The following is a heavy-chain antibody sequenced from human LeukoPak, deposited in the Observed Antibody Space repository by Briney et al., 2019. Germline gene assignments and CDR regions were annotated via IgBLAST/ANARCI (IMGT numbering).Heavy chain of an antibody. J-gene: IGHJ3*01. CDR1: GGTFSSYA. CDR2: IITIFGTT. CDR3: YREGRGFRGSGGDDGFDL. Sequence: SVKVSCKASGGTFSSYAISWVRQAPGQGLEWVGGIITIFGTTNYAQKFQDRVTITADKSTSKAYMELSSLRPKDTAAYYCYREGRGFRGSGGDDGFDLWGQGTMVTLSS. V-gene: IGHV1-69*06. D-gene: IGHD3-10*01.